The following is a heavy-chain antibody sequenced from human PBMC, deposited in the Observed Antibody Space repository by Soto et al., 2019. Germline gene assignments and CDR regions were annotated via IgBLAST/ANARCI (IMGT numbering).Heavy chain of an antibody. CDR1: GYTFTSYY. D-gene: IGHD3-16*01. CDR3: ARDWARLYGMDV. V-gene: IGHV1-46*01. Sequence: ASVKVSCKASGYTFTSYYMHWVRQAPGQGLEWMGIINPSGGSTSYAQKFQGRVTMTRDTSTSTVYMELGSLRSEDTAVYYCARDWARLYGMDVWGQGTTVTVSS. J-gene: IGHJ6*02. CDR2: INPSGGST.